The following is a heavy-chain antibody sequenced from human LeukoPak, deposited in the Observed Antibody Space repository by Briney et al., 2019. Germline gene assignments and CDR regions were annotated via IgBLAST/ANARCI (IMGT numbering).Heavy chain of an antibody. D-gene: IGHD6-13*01. CDR1: GFTFSDNY. J-gene: IGHJ4*02. CDR3: ARCVASAGTNYPPDY. Sequence: PGGSLRLSCAASGFTFSDNYMSWVCQAPGKGVEGVSYISSSGRTINYADSVKGGFTISRENAKNKLYLQMTSLRAEDTAVYYCARCVASAGTNYPPDYWGQGTLVTVSS. V-gene: IGHV3-11*04. CDR2: ISSSGRTI.